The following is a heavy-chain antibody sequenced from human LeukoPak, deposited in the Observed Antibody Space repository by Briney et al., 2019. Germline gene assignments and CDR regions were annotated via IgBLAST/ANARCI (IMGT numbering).Heavy chain of an antibody. J-gene: IGHJ4*02. D-gene: IGHD3-9*01. CDR3: ARGVSYYDILTGYSTGGGYFDY. V-gene: IGHV6-1*01. Sequence: SQTLSLTCAISGDSVSSNSAAWNWIRQSPSRGLEWLGRTYYRSKWYNDYAVSVKSRITINPDTSKNQFSLQLNSVTPEDAAVYYCARGVSYYDILTGYSTGGGYFDYWGQGTLVTVSS. CDR2: TYYRSKWYN. CDR1: GDSVSSNSAA.